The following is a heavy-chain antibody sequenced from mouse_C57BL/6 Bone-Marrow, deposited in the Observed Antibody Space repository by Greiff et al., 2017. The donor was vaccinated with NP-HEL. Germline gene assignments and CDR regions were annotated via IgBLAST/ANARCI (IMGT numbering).Heavy chain of an antibody. Sequence: QVHVKQSGAELVKPGASVKLSCKASGYTFTSYWMQWVKQRPGQGLEWIGEIDPSDSYTNYNQKFKGKATLTVDTSSSTAYMQLSSLTSEDSAVYYCARGYVREYYGNLWFAYWGQGTLVTVSA. V-gene: IGHV1-50*01. D-gene: IGHD2-1*01. CDR3: ARGYVREYYGNLWFAY. CDR2: IDPSDSYT. J-gene: IGHJ3*01. CDR1: GYTFTSYW.